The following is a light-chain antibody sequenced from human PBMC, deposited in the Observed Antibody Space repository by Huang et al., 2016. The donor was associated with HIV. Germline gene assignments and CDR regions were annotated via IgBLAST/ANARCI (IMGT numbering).Light chain of an antibody. J-gene: IGKJ3*01. CDR3: QQYDNLPRLT. CDR1: QDISTY. V-gene: IGKV1-33*01. CDR2: EAS. Sequence: DIQMTQSPSSLSASVGDRVTITCQASQDISTYLNWYQQKPGKAPKLLMYEASNLETGVASRFRGSGSGTDFTCTISSLQPEDIATYYWQQYDNLPRLTFGPGTKVDIK.